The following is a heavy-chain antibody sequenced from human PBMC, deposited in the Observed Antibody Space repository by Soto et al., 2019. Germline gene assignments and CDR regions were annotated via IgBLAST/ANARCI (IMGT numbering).Heavy chain of an antibody. D-gene: IGHD3-3*01. Sequence: EVQLVESGGGLVQPGGSLRLSCAASGFTFGSYWMHWVRQAPGEGRVWVPRINIDGISTSYADSVKGRFTISRDNAKNTLYLQMNSLRAEDTAIYYCARFRVPIWGQGTMVTVST. J-gene: IGHJ3*02. CDR2: INIDGIST. CDR3: ARFRVPI. V-gene: IGHV3-74*01. CDR1: GFTFGSYW.